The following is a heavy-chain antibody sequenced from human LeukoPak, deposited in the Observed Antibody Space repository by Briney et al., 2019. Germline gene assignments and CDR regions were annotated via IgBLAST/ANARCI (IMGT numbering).Heavy chain of an antibody. CDR1: GYTLTSYG. Sequence: ASVKVSCEASGYTLTSYGINWMRQAPGQGLEWMGWINPNSGGTNYAQKFQGRVTMTRDTSTSTVYMELSSLRSEDTAVYYCARGYEVYGYPLYYFDYWGQGTLVTVSS. CDR2: INPNSGGT. CDR3: ARGYEVYGYPLYYFDY. D-gene: IGHD5-18*01. J-gene: IGHJ4*02. V-gene: IGHV1-8*01.